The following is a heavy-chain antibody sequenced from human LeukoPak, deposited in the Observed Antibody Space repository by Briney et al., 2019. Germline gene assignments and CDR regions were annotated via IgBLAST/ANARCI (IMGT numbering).Heavy chain of an antibody. J-gene: IGHJ6*03. CDR3: ARGYYYGSGSYQYYYYYYYMDV. CDR1: GGSISSYY. D-gene: IGHD3-10*01. Sequence: SETLSLTCTVSGGSISSYYWSWIRQPPGKGLEWIGYIYYSGSTNYNPSLKSRVTISVDTSKNQFSLKLSSVTAADTAVYYCARGYYYGSGSYQYYYYYYYMDVWGKGTTVTISS. V-gene: IGHV4-59*01. CDR2: IYYSGST.